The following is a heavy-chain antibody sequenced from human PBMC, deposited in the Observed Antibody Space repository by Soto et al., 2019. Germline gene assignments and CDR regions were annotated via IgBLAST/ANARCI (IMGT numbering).Heavy chain of an antibody. CDR1: GGTFASLS. J-gene: IGHJ5*01. CDR3: ARMVQSSWFDS. V-gene: IGHV1-69*08. Sequence: QVQLEQSGAEVKKPGSSVKVSCRASGGTFASLSINWVRQAPGQGLEWMGRIIPAVSAGNYPQKFQGRVTITADESTRTAYMEVRSLRFDDTAVYYCARMVQSSWFDSWGQGTLVTVSS. D-gene: IGHD2-8*01. CDR2: IIPAVSAG.